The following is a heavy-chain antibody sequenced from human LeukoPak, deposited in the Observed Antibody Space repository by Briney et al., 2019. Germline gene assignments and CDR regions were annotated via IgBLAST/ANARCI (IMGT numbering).Heavy chain of an antibody. D-gene: IGHD3-16*02. CDR1: GGSISSYY. CDR2: IYYSGST. CDR3: ARLHYDYVWGSYRQYYFDY. Sequence: PSETLSLTCTVSGGSISSYYWSWIRQPPGKGLEWIGYIYYSGSTNYNPSLKSRVTISVDTSKNQFSLKLRSVTAADTAVYYCARLHYDYVWGSYRQYYFDYWGQGTLVTVSS. J-gene: IGHJ4*02. V-gene: IGHV4-59*08.